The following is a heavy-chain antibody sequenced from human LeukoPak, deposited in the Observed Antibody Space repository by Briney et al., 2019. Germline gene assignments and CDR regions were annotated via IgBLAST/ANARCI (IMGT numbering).Heavy chain of an antibody. CDR3: ARGTGFGVVFNYYQYYMDV. J-gene: IGHJ6*03. CDR1: GGSFNNYY. CDR2: INHSGST. Sequence: SETLSLTCAVYGGSFNNYYWSWIRQPPGTGLEWIGEINHSGSTKYNPSLKSRVTISVDTSKNQFSLKLTSVTAADTAMYYCARGTGFGVVFNYYQYYMDVWGKGTTVTVSS. D-gene: IGHD3-3*01. V-gene: IGHV4-34*01.